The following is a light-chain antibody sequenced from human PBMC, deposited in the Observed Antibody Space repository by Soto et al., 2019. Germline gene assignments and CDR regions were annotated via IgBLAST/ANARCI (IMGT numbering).Light chain of an antibody. CDR1: QSISSSY. Sequence: EIVLTQSPGTLSLSPGERATLSCRASQSISSSYLAWYQQKSGQAPRLLIYGASTRATGIPDRFSGSGSGTDFTLTISRLEPEDFAVYYCQQYGGSVRLTFGQGTKLEIK. CDR3: QQYGGSVRLT. V-gene: IGKV3-20*01. J-gene: IGKJ2*01. CDR2: GAS.